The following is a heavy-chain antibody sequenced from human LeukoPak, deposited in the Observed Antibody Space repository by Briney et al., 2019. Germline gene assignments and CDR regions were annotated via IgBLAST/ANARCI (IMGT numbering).Heavy chain of an antibody. CDR3: ARDLSAAFDF. D-gene: IGHD6-19*01. Sequence: PGGSLRLSCAASGFPFSSYGMHWVRRAPGKGLEWVARLVYDERSDYANSVKGRFSISRDNSKNTLFPDMSDLRVEDTAVYYCARDLSAAFDFWGQGVLVTVSS. V-gene: IGHV3-33*05. CDR2: LVYDERS. CDR1: GFPFSSYG. J-gene: IGHJ4*02.